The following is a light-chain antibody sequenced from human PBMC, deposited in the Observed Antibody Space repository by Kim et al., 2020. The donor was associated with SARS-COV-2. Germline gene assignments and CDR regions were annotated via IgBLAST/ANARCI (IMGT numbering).Light chain of an antibody. CDR2: GAS. J-gene: IGKJ1*01. CDR1: QSISRNY. V-gene: IGKV3-20*01. CDR3: QQSSTSPTWT. Sequence: PGDRATLSCRARQSISRNYLAWYQQKPGQAPRLLIYGASSRATGIPDRFSGSGSGTDFILTISRLEPEDFAVYYCQQSSTSPTWTFGQGTKVDIK.